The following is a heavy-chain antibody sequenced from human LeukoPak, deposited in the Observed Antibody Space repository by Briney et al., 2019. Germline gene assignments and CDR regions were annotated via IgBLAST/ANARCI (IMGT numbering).Heavy chain of an antibody. J-gene: IGHJ4*02. CDR1: GVSISSSNSY. Sequence: SETLSLTCTVSGVSISSSNSYWGWIRQPPGKGLEWIGSIYHSGSTYYKPSLKSRVTISVDTSKNQFSLKLSSVTAADTAVYYCARGDYYDSSALDYWGQGTLVTVSS. V-gene: IGHV4-39*07. CDR2: IYHSGST. D-gene: IGHD3-22*01. CDR3: ARGDYYDSSALDY.